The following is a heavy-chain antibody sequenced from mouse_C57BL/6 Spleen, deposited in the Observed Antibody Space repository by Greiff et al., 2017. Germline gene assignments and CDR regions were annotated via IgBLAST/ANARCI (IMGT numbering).Heavy chain of an antibody. CDR2: IDPSDSYT. D-gene: IGHD1-1*01. J-gene: IGHJ1*03. CDR1: GYTFTSYW. V-gene: IGHV1-59*01. CDR3: ARSGTTVGYFDV. Sequence: QVQLKQPGAELVRPGTSVKLSCKASGYTFTSYWMHWVKQRPGQGLEWIGVIDPSDSYTNYNQKFKGKATLTVDTSSSTAYMQLSSLTSEDSAVYYCARSGTTVGYFDVWGTGTTVTVSS.